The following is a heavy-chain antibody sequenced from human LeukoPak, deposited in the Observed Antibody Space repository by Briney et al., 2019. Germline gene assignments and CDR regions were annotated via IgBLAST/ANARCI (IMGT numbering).Heavy chain of an antibody. CDR2: IYYRGGT. CDR3: AKVKGGYFYALDS. V-gene: IGHV4-59*03. J-gene: IGHJ4*02. D-gene: IGHD5-12*01. Sequence: PSETLSLTCNVSGASITDAYWSWLRQPPGKGLEWIGYIYYRGGTNYNPSPKSRVAISLDTSKNQFALSLSSVTAADTAVYYCAKVKGGYFYALDSWGQGTLVTVSS. CDR1: GASITDAY.